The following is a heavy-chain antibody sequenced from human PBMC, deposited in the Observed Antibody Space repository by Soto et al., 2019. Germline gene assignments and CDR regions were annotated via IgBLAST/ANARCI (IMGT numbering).Heavy chain of an antibody. V-gene: IGHV1-69*13. CDR1: GGTFSSYA. D-gene: IGHD3-10*01. Sequence: ASVKVSCKASGGTFSSYAISWVRQAPGQGLEWMGGIIPIFGTANYAQKFQGRVTTTADESTSTAYMELSSLRSEDTAVYYCARSMVRGVIITDYYYYGMDVWGQGTTVTVSS. CDR3: ARSMVRGVIITDYYYYGMDV. CDR2: IIPIFGTA. J-gene: IGHJ6*02.